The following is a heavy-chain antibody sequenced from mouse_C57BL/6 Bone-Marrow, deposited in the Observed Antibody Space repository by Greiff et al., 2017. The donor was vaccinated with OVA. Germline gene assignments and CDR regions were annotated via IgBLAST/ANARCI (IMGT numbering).Heavy chain of an antibody. Sequence: VQLQQSGAELVRPGASVKLSCTASGFTIKDDYMHWVKQRPEQGLEWIGWIDPENGDTEYTSKFQGKATITADTSSNTAYLQLSSLTSEDTAVYYCTSNYVGDYYAMDYWGQGTSVTVSS. CDR3: TSNYVGDYYAMDY. J-gene: IGHJ4*01. V-gene: IGHV14-4*01. CDR2: IDPENGDT. CDR1: GFTIKDDY. D-gene: IGHD1-1*02.